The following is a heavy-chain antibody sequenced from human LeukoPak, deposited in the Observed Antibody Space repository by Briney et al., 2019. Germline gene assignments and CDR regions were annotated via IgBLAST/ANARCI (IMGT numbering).Heavy chain of an antibody. CDR3: ARGSYGDYGFKHRYFDL. J-gene: IGHJ2*01. Sequence: LKPSETLSLTCAVYGGSFSGYYWNWIRQPPEKGLEWIGEINQSGSINYNPSLKSRVTMSVDTSKNQFSLKLSSVTAADTAVYYCARGSYGDYGFKHRYFDLWGRGTLVTVSS. V-gene: IGHV4-34*01. D-gene: IGHD4-17*01. CDR1: GGSFSGYY. CDR2: INQSGSI.